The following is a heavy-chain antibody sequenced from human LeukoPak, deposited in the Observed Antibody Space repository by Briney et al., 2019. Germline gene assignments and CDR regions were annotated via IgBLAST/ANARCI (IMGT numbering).Heavy chain of an antibody. J-gene: IGHJ4*02. CDR1: GFTFSSYS. Sequence: PGGSLRLSCAASGFTFSSYSMNWVRQAPGKGLEWVSYISSSSSTIYYADSVKGRFTISRDNAKNTLYLQMNSLRAEDTAVYYCARDGHDFWSGYPAILYFDYWGQGTLVTVSS. CDR3: ARDGHDFWSGYPAILYFDY. CDR2: ISSSSSTI. V-gene: IGHV3-48*01. D-gene: IGHD3-3*01.